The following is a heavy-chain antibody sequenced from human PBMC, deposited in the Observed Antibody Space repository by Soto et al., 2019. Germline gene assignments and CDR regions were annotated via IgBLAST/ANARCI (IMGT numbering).Heavy chain of an antibody. CDR3: AKETYYYYGMDV. CDR2: SIDSGGYT. Sequence: SLRLSCAASGFTFSSSTLKWGRQAPGKGLEWVSVSIDSGGYTYSAASVKGRFTISKDNSKNTLYLQISIMRAEETALYYCAKETYYYYGMDVGGQGTTVTVSS. V-gene: IGHV3-23*01. CDR1: GFTFSSST. J-gene: IGHJ6*02.